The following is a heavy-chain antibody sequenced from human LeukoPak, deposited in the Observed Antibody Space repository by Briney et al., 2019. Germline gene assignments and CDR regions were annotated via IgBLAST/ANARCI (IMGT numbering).Heavy chain of an antibody. Sequence: GASVKVSCKASGYTFTGYYMHWVRQAPGQGLEWMGWMNPNSGNTGYAQKFQGRVTMTRHTSISTAYMELSSLRSEDTAVYYCARGVSDYGSGSYYWFDPWGQGTLVTVSS. D-gene: IGHD3-10*01. V-gene: IGHV1-8*02. CDR3: ARGVSDYGSGSYYWFDP. CDR1: GYTFTGYY. CDR2: MNPNSGNT. J-gene: IGHJ5*02.